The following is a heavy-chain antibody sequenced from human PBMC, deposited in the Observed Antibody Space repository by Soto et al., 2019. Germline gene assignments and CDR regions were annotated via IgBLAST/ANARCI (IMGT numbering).Heavy chain of an antibody. D-gene: IGHD2-15*01. J-gene: IGHJ4*02. CDR1: GFTFSNYG. Sequence: QVQLVESGGGVVQPGRSLRLSCAGSGFTFSNYGLHWVRQAPGKGLEWVAVISYDGSQKYYADSVKGRFTISRDNSNNMLYLQMPSLRAEATAVYYCAKDGAPPYCGRSSCHPAAPYWGQGTLVTVSS. V-gene: IGHV3-30*18. CDR3: AKDGAPPYCGRSSCHPAAPY. CDR2: ISYDGSQK.